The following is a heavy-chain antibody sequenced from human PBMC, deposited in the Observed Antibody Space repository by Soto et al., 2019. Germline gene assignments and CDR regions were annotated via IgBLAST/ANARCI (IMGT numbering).Heavy chain of an antibody. CDR1: GFTFSSYA. CDR2: ISGSGGST. Sequence: PGGSLRLSCAASGFTFSSYAMSWVRQAPGKGLEWVSAISGSGGSTYYADPVKGRFTIFRDNSKNTLHLQMNSLRAEDTAVYYCAKDSARGSGWSPWGQGTLVTVSS. CDR3: AKDSARGSGWSP. D-gene: IGHD6-19*01. V-gene: IGHV3-23*01. J-gene: IGHJ5*02.